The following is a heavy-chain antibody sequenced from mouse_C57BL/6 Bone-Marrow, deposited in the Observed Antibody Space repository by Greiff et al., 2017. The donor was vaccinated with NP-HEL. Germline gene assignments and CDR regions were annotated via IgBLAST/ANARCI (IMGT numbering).Heavy chain of an antibody. CDR2: IWWDGDK. V-gene: IGHV8-8*01. CDR3: ARIRNWDEGAWFAY. D-gene: IGHD4-1*01. J-gene: IGHJ3*01. CDR1: GFSLSTFGMG. Sequence: QVTLKESGPGILQPSQTLSLSCSFSGFSLSTFGMGVGWIRQPSGKGLEWLAHIWWDGDKYYNPALKSRPTISNDTSKNQVFLKIANVDTADTATYYCARIRNWDEGAWFAYWGQGTLVTVSA.